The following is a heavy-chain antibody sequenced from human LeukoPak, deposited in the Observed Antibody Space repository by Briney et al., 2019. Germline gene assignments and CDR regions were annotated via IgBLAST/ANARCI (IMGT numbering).Heavy chain of an antibody. CDR3: ARDRQREYGDGELDY. Sequence: GRPLRLSCAASGFTFSSYSMNWVRQAPGKGLEWVSSISSSSSYIYYADSVKGRFTISRDNAKNSLYLQMNSLRAEDTAVYYCARDRQREYGDGELDYWGQGTLVTVSS. D-gene: IGHD4-17*01. CDR1: GFTFSSYS. CDR2: ISSSSSYI. V-gene: IGHV3-21*01. J-gene: IGHJ4*02.